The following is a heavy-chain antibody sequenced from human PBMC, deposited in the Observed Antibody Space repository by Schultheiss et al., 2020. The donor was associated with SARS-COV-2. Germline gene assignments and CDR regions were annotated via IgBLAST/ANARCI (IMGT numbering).Heavy chain of an antibody. D-gene: IGHD6-19*01. CDR1: GFTFSSYW. CDR2: INNDGSSA. V-gene: IGHV3-74*01. J-gene: IGHJ6*02. CDR3: AKRLGYSSGWCMDV. Sequence: GGSLRLSCAASGFTFSSYWMHWVRQAPGKGLVWVSRINNDGSSATYADSVRGRFAISRDNTKNTLYLQMNSLRAEDTALYYCAKRLGYSSGWCMDVWGQGTTVTVSS.